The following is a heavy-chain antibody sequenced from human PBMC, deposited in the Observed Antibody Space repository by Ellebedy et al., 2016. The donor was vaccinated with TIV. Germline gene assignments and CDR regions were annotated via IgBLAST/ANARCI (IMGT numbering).Heavy chain of an antibody. V-gene: IGHV3-30*01. CDR3: ARERGDYGMDV. Sequence: PGGSLRLSCAASGFTFSSYAMHWFRQAPGKGLGWVAVISYDGRNKNHADSVKGRFSISRDNSKNTLYLQMNSLRVEDTAGYYCARERGDYGMDVWGQGTTVTVSS. CDR2: ISYDGRNK. J-gene: IGHJ6*02. D-gene: IGHD3-3*01. CDR1: GFTFSSYA.